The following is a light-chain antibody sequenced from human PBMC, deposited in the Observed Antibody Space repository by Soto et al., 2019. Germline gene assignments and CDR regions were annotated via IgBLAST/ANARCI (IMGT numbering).Light chain of an antibody. CDR3: QQSLTIPYT. CDR2: AAS. CDR1: QTISTH. V-gene: IGKV1-39*01. J-gene: IGKJ2*01. Sequence: DIQMTQSPSSLSASVGDRVTITCRASQTISTHLNWYQQKPGKAPKLLIYAASTLQSGVPSRFSGRGSETHFTLTINSLQPEDFETYYCQQSLTIPYTFGQGTKLEIK.